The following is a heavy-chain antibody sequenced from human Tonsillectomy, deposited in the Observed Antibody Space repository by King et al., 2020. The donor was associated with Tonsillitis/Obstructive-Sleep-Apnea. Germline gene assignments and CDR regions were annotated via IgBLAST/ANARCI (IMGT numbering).Heavy chain of an antibody. V-gene: IGHV1-69*12. CDR1: GGNFSNYN. D-gene: IGHD2-2*01. CDR2: IIPIFGTT. Sequence: QLVQSGAEVKKPGSSVRVSCRASGGNFSNYNINWVRQAPGQGLQWMGGIIPIFGTTDYAQKFQGRVTITADESTSTAYMDLSSLRSEDTAVYYCATSPANIVVVPTTLHFDYWGQGTLVTVSS. CDR3: ATSPANIVVVPTTLHFDY. J-gene: IGHJ4*02.